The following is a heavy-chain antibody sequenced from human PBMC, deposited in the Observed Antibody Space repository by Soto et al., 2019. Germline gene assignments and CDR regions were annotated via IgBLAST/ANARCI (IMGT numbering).Heavy chain of an antibody. CDR2: IYSGGST. CDR3: ARLGRHGAFDI. Sequence: EVQLVESGGGLVQPGGSLRLSCAASGFTVSSNYMSWVRQAPGKGREWVSVIYSGGSTYYADSVKGRFTISRHNSKNTLYLQMNSLRAEDTAVYYCARLGRHGAFDIWGQGTMVTVSS. D-gene: IGHD1-1*01. J-gene: IGHJ3*02. CDR1: GFTVSSNY. V-gene: IGHV3-53*04.